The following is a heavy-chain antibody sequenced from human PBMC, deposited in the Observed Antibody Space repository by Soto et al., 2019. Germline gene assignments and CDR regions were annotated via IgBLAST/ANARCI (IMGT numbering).Heavy chain of an antibody. CDR3: ARAGICSSTSCYTNWFDP. CDR2: IYYSGRT. V-gene: IGHV4-30-4*01. CDR1: GGSISSGDYY. D-gene: IGHD2-2*02. J-gene: IGHJ5*02. Sequence: QVQLQESGPGLVKPSQTLSLTCTVSGGSISSGDYYWSWIRQPPGKGLEWIGYIYYSGRTYYNPSLKSRVTISVDTSKNQFSLKLSSVTAADTAVYYCARAGICSSTSCYTNWFDPWGQGTLVTVSS.